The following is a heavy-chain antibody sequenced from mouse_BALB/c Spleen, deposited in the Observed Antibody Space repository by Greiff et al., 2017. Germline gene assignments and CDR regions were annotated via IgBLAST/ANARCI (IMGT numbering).Heavy chain of an antibody. CDR2: IYPGSGST. CDR3: ARSATMTSFAY. J-gene: IGHJ3*01. D-gene: IGHD2-4*01. CDR1: GYTFTDYV. V-gene: IGHV1-77*01. Sequence: VQLQQSGPELVKPGASVKMSCKASGYTFTDYVISWVKQRTGQGLEWIGEIYPGSGSTYYNEKFKGKATLTADKSSSTAYMQLSSLTSEDSAVYFCARSATMTSFAYWGQGTLVTVSA.